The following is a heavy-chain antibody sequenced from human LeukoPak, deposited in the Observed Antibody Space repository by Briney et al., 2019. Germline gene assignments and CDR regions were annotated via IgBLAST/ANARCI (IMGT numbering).Heavy chain of an antibody. D-gene: IGHD6-19*01. V-gene: IGHV3-30*18. J-gene: IGHJ4*02. CDR1: GFTFSSYA. CDR2: ISYDGSNK. Sequence: GRSLRLSCAASGFTFSSYAMHWVRQAPGKGLEWVAVISYDGSNKYYADSVKGRFTISRDNSKNTLYLQMNSLRAEDTAVYYCAKDHASGWYSGGFDYWGQGTLVTVSS. CDR3: AKDHASGWYSGGFDY.